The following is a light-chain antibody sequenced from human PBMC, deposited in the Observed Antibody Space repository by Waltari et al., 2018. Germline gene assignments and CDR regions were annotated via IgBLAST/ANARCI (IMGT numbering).Light chain of an antibody. Sequence: QSVLTPPPSVSAAPGQKVTISCSGSSSNIGNNDVSWYRQLPGTVPKLLITDNDKRPSGIPDRFSASKSGTSATLGITGLQTGDEADYYCATWDSSLRAVVFGGGTKLTVL. CDR3: ATWDSSLRAVV. CDR1: SSNIGNND. CDR2: DND. V-gene: IGLV1-51*01. J-gene: IGLJ2*01.